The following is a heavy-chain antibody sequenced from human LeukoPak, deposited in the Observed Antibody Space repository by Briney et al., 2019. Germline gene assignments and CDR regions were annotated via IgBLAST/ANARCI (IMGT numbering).Heavy chain of an antibody. CDR1: GGSVGDSFW. J-gene: IGHJ1*01. Sequence: SETLSLTCAVSGGSVGDSFWWTRVRQPPGKGLEWTGENYHCRTTDYNPSLKGRVTISLDKSNNQFSLWLNSMTAADTAVYYFAIGPPGSGVKVENRGQGTLGTVSS. CDR3: AIGPPGSGVKVEN. V-gene: IGHV4-4*02. D-gene: IGHD3-10*01. CDR2: NYHCRTT.